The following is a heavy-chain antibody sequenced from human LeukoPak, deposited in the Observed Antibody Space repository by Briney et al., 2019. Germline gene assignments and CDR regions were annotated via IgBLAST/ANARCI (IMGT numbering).Heavy chain of an antibody. CDR2: ISAYNGNA. CDR3: ARDERGGALRAPFDI. J-gene: IGHJ3*02. V-gene: IGHV1-18*01. Sequence: ASVKVSCKASGYTFTSYGISWVRQAPGQGLEWMGWISAYNGNANYAQKLQGRVTMTTDTSTSTAYMELRSLRSDDTAVYYCARDERGGALRAPFDIWGQGTMVTVSS. D-gene: IGHD3-16*01. CDR1: GYTFTSYG.